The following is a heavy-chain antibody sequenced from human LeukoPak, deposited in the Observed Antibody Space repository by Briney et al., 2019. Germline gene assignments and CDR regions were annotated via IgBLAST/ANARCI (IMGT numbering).Heavy chain of an antibody. V-gene: IGHV3-30*02. D-gene: IGHD4/OR15-4a*01. J-gene: IGHJ5*02. CDR3: AKTGGAISYP. Sequence: GGSLGLSCAASEFTFRTYGMHWVRQAPGKGLEWVAFIRYDGINKYYADSMKGRFTISRDNSKNTLYLQMNSLRAEDTAVYYRAKTGGAISYPWGQGTLVTVSS. CDR1: EFTFRTYG. CDR2: IRYDGINK.